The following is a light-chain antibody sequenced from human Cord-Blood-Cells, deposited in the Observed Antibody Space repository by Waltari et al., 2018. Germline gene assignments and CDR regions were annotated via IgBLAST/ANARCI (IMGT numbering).Light chain of an antibody. V-gene: IGLV2-11*01. J-gene: IGLJ2*01. CDR3: CSYAGSYNVV. CDR1: SSDVGGYNY. CDR2: DVS. Sequence: QSALTQPRSVSGSPGQSVSISCPGTSSDVGGYNYVSWYQQHPGKAPKLMIYDVSTRPSGVPDRFSGSKSGNAASLTISGLQAEDEADYYCCSYAGSYNVVFGGGTKLTVL.